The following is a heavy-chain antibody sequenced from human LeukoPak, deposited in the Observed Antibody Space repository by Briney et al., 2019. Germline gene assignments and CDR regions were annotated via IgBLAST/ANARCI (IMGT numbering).Heavy chain of an antibody. CDR3: ATYRQVLLPFES. CDR1: GFTFSSYA. J-gene: IGHJ4*02. V-gene: IGHV3-23*01. D-gene: IGHD2-8*02. CDR2: IFPSGGEI. Sequence: PGGSLRLSCAASGFTFSSYAMSWVRQPPGKGLEWVSSIFPSGGEIHYADSVRGRFTISRDNTKSTLSLQMNSLRAEDTAICYCATYRQVLLPFESWGQGTLVTVSS.